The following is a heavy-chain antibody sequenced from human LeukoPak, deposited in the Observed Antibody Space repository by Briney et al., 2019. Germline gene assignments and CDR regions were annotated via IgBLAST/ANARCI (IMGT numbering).Heavy chain of an antibody. CDR2: INPNSGGT. Sequence: GASVKVSCKASGYTFTGYYMHWVRQAPGQGLEWMGWINPNSGGTNYAQKFQGRVTMTRDTSISTAYMELSRLRSDDTAVYYCARDSIGSGGPAGYLHWGQGTLVTVSS. J-gene: IGHJ4*02. V-gene: IGHV1-2*02. D-gene: IGHD3-10*01. CDR3: ARDSIGSGGPAGYLH. CDR1: GYTFTGYY.